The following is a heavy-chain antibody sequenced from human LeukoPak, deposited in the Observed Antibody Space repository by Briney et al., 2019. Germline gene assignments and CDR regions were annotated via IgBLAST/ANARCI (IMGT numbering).Heavy chain of an antibody. Sequence: SETLSLTCTVSDYSISRGYYWGWIRQPPGKGLEWIGSIYHNGDTYYNPSLKSRVTISVDTSKNQFSLKLSSVTAADTAVYYCARDLPVAGTDSGYWGQGTLVTVSS. CDR3: ARDLPVAGTDSGY. J-gene: IGHJ4*02. CDR1: DYSISRGYY. D-gene: IGHD6-19*01. CDR2: IYHNGDT. V-gene: IGHV4-38-2*02.